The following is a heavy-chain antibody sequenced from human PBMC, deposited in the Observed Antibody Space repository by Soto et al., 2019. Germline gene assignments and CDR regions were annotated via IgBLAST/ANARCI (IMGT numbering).Heavy chain of an antibody. V-gene: IGHV3-15*01. J-gene: IGHJ4*02. Sequence: PGGSLRLSCAASGFTFSSYAMSWVRQAPGKGLEWVGRIKSETDGGTTDYATPVKGRFSISRDDSKTTLSLQMNSLKIEDTAVYYCATNVVVIGPSFDSWGQGTLVTVSS. CDR1: GFTFSSYA. CDR2: IKSETDGGTT. CDR3: ATNVVVIGPSFDS. D-gene: IGHD2-2*01.